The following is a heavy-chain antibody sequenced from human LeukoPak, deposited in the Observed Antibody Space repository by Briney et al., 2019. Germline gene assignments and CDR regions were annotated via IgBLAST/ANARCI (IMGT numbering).Heavy chain of an antibody. D-gene: IGHD2-2*01. J-gene: IGHJ4*02. V-gene: IGHV5-51*01. CDR2: IYPGDSDT. Sequence: GESLKISCKGSGYSFTSYWIGWVRQMPGKGLEWMGIIYPGDSDTRYSPSFQGQVTISADKSISTAYLQWSSLKASDTAMYYCARRHCSSTSCSYFDYWGQGTLVTVSS. CDR3: ARRHCSSTSCSYFDY. CDR1: GYSFTSYW.